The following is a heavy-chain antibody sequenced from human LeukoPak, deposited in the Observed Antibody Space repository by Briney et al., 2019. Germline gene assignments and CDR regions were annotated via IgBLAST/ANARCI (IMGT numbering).Heavy chain of an antibody. CDR3: ASPEWLPDSIDI. D-gene: IGHD3-3*01. V-gene: IGHV3-7*01. CDR2: IKQDGSEK. CDR1: GFTFSNYW. Sequence: GGSLRLSCAASGFTFSNYWMTWVRQAPGKGLEWVASIKQDGSEKYYVDSVKGRFTISRDNAKDSLYLQMNSLRAEDTAVYYCASPEWLPDSIDIWGQGTMVTVSS. J-gene: IGHJ3*02.